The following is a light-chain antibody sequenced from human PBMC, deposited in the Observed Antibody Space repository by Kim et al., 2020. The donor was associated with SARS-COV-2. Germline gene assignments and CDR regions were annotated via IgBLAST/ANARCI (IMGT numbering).Light chain of an antibody. V-gene: IGLV4-69*01. CDR2: LNSDGSK. CDR3: QTWGTGIQV. Sequence: KITGNERRGKGSEEKEGKQKETEKGTGYGKKLNSDGSKSKGDGIPDRFTGSSAGDERYLTIASLQSEDEADYYCQTWGTGIQVFGGGTQLTVL. CDR1: RGKGSEE. J-gene: IGLJ3*02.